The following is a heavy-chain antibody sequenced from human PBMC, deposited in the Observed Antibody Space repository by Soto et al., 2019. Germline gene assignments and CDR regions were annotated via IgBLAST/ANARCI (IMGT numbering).Heavy chain of an antibody. V-gene: IGHV1-3*01. CDR2: INAGNGNT. J-gene: IGHJ5*02. Sequence: GASVKACSKDSRYTYTSYARHWVRQAPGQRLEWMGWINAGNGNTKYSQKFQGRVTITRDTSASTAYMELSSLRSEGTAVYSCASRCFDPWGQGTLVTVSS. CDR1: RYTYTSYA. CDR3: ASRCFDP.